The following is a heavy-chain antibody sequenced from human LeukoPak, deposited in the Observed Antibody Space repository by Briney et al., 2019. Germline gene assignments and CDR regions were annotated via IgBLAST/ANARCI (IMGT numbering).Heavy chain of an antibody. D-gene: IGHD3/OR15-3a*01. Sequence: GESLKISCKGSGYSFTNYWIGWVRQVPGKGLEWMGIIYPGDSDTRFSPSFQGQVTISADKSISTAYLQWSSLRASDTAIYYCARRGLGNGFDPWGQGTLVTVSS. V-gene: IGHV5-51*01. CDR1: GYSFTNYW. J-gene: IGHJ5*02. CDR3: ARRGLGNGFDP. CDR2: IYPGDSDT.